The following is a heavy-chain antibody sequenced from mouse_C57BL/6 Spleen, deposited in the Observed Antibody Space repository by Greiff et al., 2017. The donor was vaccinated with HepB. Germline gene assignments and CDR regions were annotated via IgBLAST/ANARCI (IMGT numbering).Heavy chain of an antibody. CDR3: AKKSFYAMDY. J-gene: IGHJ4*01. CDR1: GYSFTSYY. CDR2: IYPGSGNT. Sequence: QVQLQQSGPELVKPGASVKISCKASGYSFTSYYIHWVKQGPGQGLEWIGWIYPGSGNTKYNEKFKGKATLTADTSSSTAYMQLSSLTSEDSAVYYCAKKSFYAMDYWGQGTSVTVSS. V-gene: IGHV1-66*01.